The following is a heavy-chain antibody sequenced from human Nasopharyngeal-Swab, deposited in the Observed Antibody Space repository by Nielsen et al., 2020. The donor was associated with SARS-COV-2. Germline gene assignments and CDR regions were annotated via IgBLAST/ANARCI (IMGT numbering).Heavy chain of an antibody. CDR3: AREGTVTQHEAFDL. CDR1: QFTFSSYH. V-gene: IGHV3-21*06. J-gene: IGHJ3*01. CDR2: ISTDSKYI. D-gene: IGHD4-11*01. Sequence: GGSLRLSCAASQFTFSSYHMNWLRQAPGKGLEWVSSISTDSKYIYYDDSVRGRFTISRDNGQNSLYLQMNSLRVEDTAVYYCAREGTVTQHEAFDLWGQGTLVTVSS.